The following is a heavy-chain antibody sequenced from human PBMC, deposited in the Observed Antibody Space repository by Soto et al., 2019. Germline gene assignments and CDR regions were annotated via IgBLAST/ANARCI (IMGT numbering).Heavy chain of an antibody. D-gene: IGHD5-12*01. Sequence: QVQLVESGGGVVQPGRSLRLSCAASGFTCSSYAMHWVRQAPGKGLEWVAVISYDGSNKYYADSVKGRFTISRDNSKNTLYLQMNSLIAEDTAVYYCARDPGVATIEADYWGQGTLVTVSS. CDR1: GFTCSSYA. CDR3: ARDPGVATIEADY. J-gene: IGHJ4*02. CDR2: ISYDGSNK. V-gene: IGHV3-30-3*01.